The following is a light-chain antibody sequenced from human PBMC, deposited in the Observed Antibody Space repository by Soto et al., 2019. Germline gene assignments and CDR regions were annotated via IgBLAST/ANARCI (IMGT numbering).Light chain of an antibody. CDR1: QSIGHIY. CDR3: QQYGSAPGS. CDR2: TTS. V-gene: IGKV3-20*01. Sequence: DIGLTQPPDTLSLSPGERATLSCRASQSIGHIYLAWYQQKPGQAPRPPIYTTSTRATGIPDRFSGSGSGTDFTLTISRLEPGDFAVYYCQQYGSAPGSFGQGTKVEIK. J-gene: IGKJ1*01.